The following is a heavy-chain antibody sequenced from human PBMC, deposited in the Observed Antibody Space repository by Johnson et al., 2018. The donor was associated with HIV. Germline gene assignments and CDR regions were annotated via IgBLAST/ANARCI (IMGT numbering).Heavy chain of an antibody. CDR1: GLSFSNFG. V-gene: IGHV3-33*03. D-gene: IGHD2-2*01. J-gene: IGHJ3*02. CDR2: ISFDGNLK. CDR3: ALDRYCSSTSCRADNDAFDI. Sequence: QVQLVESGGGVVQPGKSLTLSCVASGLSFSNFGIHWVRQAPGKGPEWVAVISFDGNLKKYADSVKGRFTISRDNSKNTLYLQMNSLRAEDTAVYYCALDRYCSSTSCRADNDAFDIWGQGTMVTVSS.